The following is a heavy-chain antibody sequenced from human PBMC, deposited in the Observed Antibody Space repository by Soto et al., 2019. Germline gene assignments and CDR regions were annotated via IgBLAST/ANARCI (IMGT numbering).Heavy chain of an antibody. CDR1: GYTLSKLG. J-gene: IGHJ4*02. D-gene: IGHD2-15*01. Sequence: GASVKVSCKASGYTLSKLGIHWVRKAPGKGLEWMGGFDPEDGETIYAQKVQGRLTMTEDTSTDTAYMDLRSLRSEDTAVYYCARHLVGILGYYFARWGQGTLVPVSS. CDR3: ARHLVGILGYYFAR. CDR2: FDPEDGET. V-gene: IGHV1-24*01.